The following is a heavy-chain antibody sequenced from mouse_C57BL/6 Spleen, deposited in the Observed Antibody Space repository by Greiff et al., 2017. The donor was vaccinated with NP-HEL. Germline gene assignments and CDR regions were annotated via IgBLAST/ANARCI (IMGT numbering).Heavy chain of an antibody. J-gene: IGHJ4*01. Sequence: EVKLMESGGGLVQPGGSLSLSCAASGFTFTEYYMSWVRQPPGKALEWLGFIRNKANGYTTEYSASVKGRFTISRDNSQSILYLQMNALRAEDSATYYCARSMVTTDYAMDYWGQGTSVTVSS. D-gene: IGHD2-2*01. CDR1: GFTFTEYY. CDR2: IRNKANGYTT. V-gene: IGHV7-3*01. CDR3: ARSMVTTDYAMDY.